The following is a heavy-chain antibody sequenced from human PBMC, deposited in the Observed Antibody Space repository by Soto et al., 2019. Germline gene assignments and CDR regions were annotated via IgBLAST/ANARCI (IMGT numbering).Heavy chain of an antibody. CDR2: INHSGST. J-gene: IGHJ4*02. D-gene: IGHD3-10*01. CDR1: GGSFSGYY. Sequence: SETLSLTCAVYGGSFSGYYWSWIRQPPGKGLEWIGEINHSGSTNYNPSLKSRVTISVDTSKNQFSLKLSSVTAADTAVYYCARSGSGSYDFAYRGQGTLVTVSS. V-gene: IGHV4-34*01. CDR3: ARSGSGSYDFAY.